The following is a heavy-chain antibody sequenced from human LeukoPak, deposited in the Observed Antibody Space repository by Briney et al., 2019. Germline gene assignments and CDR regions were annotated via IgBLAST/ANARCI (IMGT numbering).Heavy chain of an antibody. CDR1: GFTFRLYD. D-gene: IGHD3-16*01. CDR3: AKGEVNFDY. CDR2: IGGTGDKT. J-gene: IGHJ4*02. V-gene: IGHV3-23*01. Sequence: PGGSLRLSCVVSGFTFRLYDMTWVRQAPGKGLEWVSVIGGTGDKTYYADSVKGRFTISRDNSKNTLYLQMNSLRVEDTAVYYCAKGEVNFDYWGQGTLVTVSS.